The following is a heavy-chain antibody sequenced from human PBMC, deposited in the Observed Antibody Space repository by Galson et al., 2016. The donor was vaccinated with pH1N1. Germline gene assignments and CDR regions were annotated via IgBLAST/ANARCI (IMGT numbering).Heavy chain of an antibody. D-gene: IGHD2-21*02. Sequence: SLRLSCAASRFTFSNYWMTWVRQAPGKGLEWVANIKEDGSERHYVDSVKGRFTISRDNAKNSMYLQMNSLRAEDTAVYYCVRKIGGDSSYWGQGVLVTVSS. V-gene: IGHV3-7*03. CDR2: IKEDGSER. J-gene: IGHJ4*02. CDR1: RFTFSNYW. CDR3: VRKIGGDSSY.